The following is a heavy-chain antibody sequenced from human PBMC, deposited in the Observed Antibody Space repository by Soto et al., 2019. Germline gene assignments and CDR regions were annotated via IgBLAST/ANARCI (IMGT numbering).Heavy chain of an antibody. D-gene: IGHD2-21*01. V-gene: IGHV2-5*02. CDR2: IYWDDDK. CDR1: WFSLSTRKMG. J-gene: IGHJ4*02. Sequence: PTPMNPTQTVTLTCTFSWFSLSTRKMGVGWIRQPPGKALEWLALIYWDDDKRYSPSLKSRLTITKDTSKNQVVLTMTNMDPVDTAPYYCALLDLAYRGGYCYSLDYWDQGTLVPVSS. CDR3: ALLDLAYRGGYCYSLDY.